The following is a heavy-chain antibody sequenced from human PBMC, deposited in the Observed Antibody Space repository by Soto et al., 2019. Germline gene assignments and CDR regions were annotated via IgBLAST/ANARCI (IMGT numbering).Heavy chain of an antibody. CDR2: IYYSGTT. D-gene: IGHD3-22*01. CDR3: ARDDYYDSSGYL. CDR1: GYSISSSNL. J-gene: IGHJ3*01. Sequence: SETLSLTCAVSGYSISSSNLWGWIRQPPGKGLEWIGYIYYSGTTYYNPSLKSRVTMSVDTSKNQFSLKLTSVTAVDTAVYYCARDDYYDSSGYLWGQGTMVTVSS. V-gene: IGHV4-28*03.